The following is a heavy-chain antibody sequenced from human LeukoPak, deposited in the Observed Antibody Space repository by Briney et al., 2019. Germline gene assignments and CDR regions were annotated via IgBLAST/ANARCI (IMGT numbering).Heavy chain of an antibody. CDR1: GDSVSGNSTA. V-gene: IGHV6-1*01. J-gene: IGHJ3*01. CDR3: ARGGQGDGYSADEAFDF. CDR2: TYYRSKWYN. Sequence: SQTLSLTCALSGDSVSGNSTAYNWLRQSPSRGLEWLGRTYYRSKWYNDYAVSVKSRIIINPDTSKNQLSLQLKSVTPEDTAVYYCARGGQGDGYSADEAFDFWGQGTMVTVSS. D-gene: IGHD5-24*01.